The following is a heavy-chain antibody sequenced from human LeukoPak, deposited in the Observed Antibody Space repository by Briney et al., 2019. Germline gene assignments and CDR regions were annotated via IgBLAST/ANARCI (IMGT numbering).Heavy chain of an antibody. Sequence: GRSLRLSCAASGFTFSSYAMHWVRQAPGKGLDWVAVISYDGSNKYYADSVKGRFTISRDNSKNTLYLQMNSLRTEDTAVYYCARELAIVNRVFDYWGQGTLVTVSS. V-gene: IGHV3-30-3*01. J-gene: IGHJ4*02. CDR1: GFTFSSYA. D-gene: IGHD5-18*01. CDR2: ISYDGSNK. CDR3: ARELAIVNRVFDY.